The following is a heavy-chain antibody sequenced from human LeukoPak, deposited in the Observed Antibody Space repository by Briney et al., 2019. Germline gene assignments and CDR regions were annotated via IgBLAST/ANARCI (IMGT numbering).Heavy chain of an antibody. CDR3: ARAGDGYNIGLAFDI. D-gene: IGHD5-24*01. V-gene: IGHV3-7*01. J-gene: IGHJ3*02. CDR2: MNQDGSGK. Sequence: GGTLRLSCTASGCTFSSYCISWGRQAPAPGLGLVANMNQDGSGKYYVDSVKGRFTISRDNAKNPLYLQMNSLTAEDTAVYYCARAGDGYNIGLAFDIWGQGTMVTVSS. CDR1: GCTFSSYC.